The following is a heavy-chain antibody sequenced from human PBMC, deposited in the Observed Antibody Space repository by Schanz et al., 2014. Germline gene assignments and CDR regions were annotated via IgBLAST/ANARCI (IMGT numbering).Heavy chain of an antibody. CDR2: MNPDSGNT. CDR1: GYTFTSYD. Sequence: QVQLVQSGAEMKRPGASVRVSCKASGYTFTSYDFNWVRQAPGQGLEWMGWMNPDSGNTGYAQKFQGIVTMTRVTSTATAYMELSGLRSEDTAVYYCARDRLECGAECYSVEVFEIWGQGTLVIVSS. D-gene: IGHD2-21*01. CDR3: ARDRLECGAECYSVEVFEI. V-gene: IGHV1-8*01. J-gene: IGHJ4*02.